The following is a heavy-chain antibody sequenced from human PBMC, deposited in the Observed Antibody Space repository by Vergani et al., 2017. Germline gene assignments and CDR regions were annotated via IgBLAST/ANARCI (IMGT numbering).Heavy chain of an antibody. CDR1: GGSISSYY. V-gene: IGHV4-59*12. CDR2: IYYSGST. CDR3: ASFKSVLRGGWFDP. Sequence: QVQLQESGPGLVKPSQTLSLTCTVSGGSISSYYWSWIRQPPGKGLEWIGYIYYSGSTNYNPSLKSRVTISVDTSKNQFSLKLSSVTAADTAVYYCASFKSVLRGGWFDPWGQGTLVTVSS. D-gene: IGHD2/OR15-2a*01. J-gene: IGHJ5*02.